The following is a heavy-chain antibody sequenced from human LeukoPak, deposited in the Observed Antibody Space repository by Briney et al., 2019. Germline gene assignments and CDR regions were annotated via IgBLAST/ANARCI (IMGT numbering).Heavy chain of an antibody. D-gene: IGHD4-17*01. CDR3: ARVGYSDESIDY. Sequence: GGSLRLSCAASGFTFSNYEMNWVRQAPGKGLEWVSYISSSGTTIYYAERRFTISRDNAKNSLYLLMNSLRAEDAAVYYCARVGYSDESIDYWGQGTLVTVSS. J-gene: IGHJ4*02. CDR1: GFTFSNYE. V-gene: IGHV3-48*03. CDR2: ISSSGTTI.